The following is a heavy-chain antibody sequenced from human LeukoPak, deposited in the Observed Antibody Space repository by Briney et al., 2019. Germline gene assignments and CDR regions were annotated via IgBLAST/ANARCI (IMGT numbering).Heavy chain of an antibody. V-gene: IGHV3-48*01. J-gene: IGHJ4*02. CDR3: ARETPYSSSWTDLDY. CDR2: ITLSSSTI. CDR1: GFTFSNYN. Sequence: PGGSLRLSCAASGFTFSNYNMHWVRQAPGKGLEWVSYITLSSSTIYYADSVKGRFTISRDNDKKSLYLQMNSLRAEDTAVYYCARETPYSSSWTDLDYWGQGTLVTVSS. D-gene: IGHD6-13*01.